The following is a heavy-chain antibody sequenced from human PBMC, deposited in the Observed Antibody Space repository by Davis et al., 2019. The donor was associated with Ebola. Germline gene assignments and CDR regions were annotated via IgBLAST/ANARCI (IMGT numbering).Heavy chain of an antibody. CDR3: ARGSVGTLEFDY. J-gene: IGHJ4*02. V-gene: IGHV4-59*01. D-gene: IGHD1-26*01. Sequence: MPSETLSLTCTVSGGSISSYYWSWIRQPPGKGLEWIGYIYYSGSTNYNPSLKSRVTISVDTSKNQFSLKLSSVTAADTAVYYCARGSVGTLEFDYWGQGTLVTVSS. CDR2: IYYSGST. CDR1: GGSISSYY.